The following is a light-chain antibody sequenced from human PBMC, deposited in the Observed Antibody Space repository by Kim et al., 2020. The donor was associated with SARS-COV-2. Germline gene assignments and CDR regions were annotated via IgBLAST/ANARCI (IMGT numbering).Light chain of an antibody. Sequence: SPGERATLFCRASQSITSTSLSCYQQKPGQAPRLLIYDASSRATGIPDRFSGSGSGTDFTLTISRLEPEDFAVFYCQQYGSSPRTFGQGTKVDIK. CDR3: QQYGSSPRT. J-gene: IGKJ1*01. CDR2: DAS. CDR1: QSITSTS. V-gene: IGKV3-20*01.